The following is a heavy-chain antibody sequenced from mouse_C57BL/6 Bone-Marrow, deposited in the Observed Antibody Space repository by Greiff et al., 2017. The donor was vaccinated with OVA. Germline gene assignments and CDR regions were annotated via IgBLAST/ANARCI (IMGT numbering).Heavy chain of an antibody. CDR3: TRWGHYYGSSYGPRAMDY. D-gene: IGHD1-1*01. CDR2: IYPGNSDT. CDR1: GYTFTSYW. V-gene: IGHV1-5*01. J-gene: IGHJ4*01. Sequence: EVQLQQSGTVLARPGASVKMSCKTSGYTFTSYWMHWVKQRPGQGLEWIGAIYPGNSDTSYNQQFKGKAKLTAVTSASTAYMELSSLTNKDSAVYYCTRWGHYYGSSYGPRAMDYWGQGTSVTVSS.